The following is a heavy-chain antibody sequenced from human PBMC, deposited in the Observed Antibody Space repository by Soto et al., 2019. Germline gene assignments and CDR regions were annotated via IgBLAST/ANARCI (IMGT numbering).Heavy chain of an antibody. CDR1: TYTFSTFSSYG. CDR2: ISYDGSNK. CDR3: AKVRYSGYDFYYYYGIDV. D-gene: IGHD5-12*01. Sequence: GGSLRLSCAASTYTFSTFSSYGMHWVRQAPGKGLEWVAVISYDGSNKYYADSVKGRFAISRDNSKNTLYLQMNSLRAEDTAVYYCAKVRYSGYDFYYYYGIDVWGQGTTVTVSS. V-gene: IGHV3-30*18. J-gene: IGHJ6*02.